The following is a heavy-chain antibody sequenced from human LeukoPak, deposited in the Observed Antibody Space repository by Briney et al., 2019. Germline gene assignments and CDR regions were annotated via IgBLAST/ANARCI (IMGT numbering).Heavy chain of an antibody. Sequence: GASVKVSCKASGGTFSTYAITWVRQAPGQGLEWMGGIIPIFGTANYAQKFQDRVTITTDASTSTVYMELTSLRSEDTAVYYCARTPQHSYCYYNMDVWGKGTTVTVAS. D-gene: IGHD5-18*01. V-gene: IGHV1-69*05. CDR1: GGTFSTYA. J-gene: IGHJ6*03. CDR3: ARTPQHSYCYYNMDV. CDR2: IIPIFGTA.